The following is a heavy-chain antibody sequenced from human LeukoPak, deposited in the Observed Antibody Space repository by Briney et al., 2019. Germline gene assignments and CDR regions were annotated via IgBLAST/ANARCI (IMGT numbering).Heavy chain of an antibody. D-gene: IGHD3-22*01. Sequence: GGSLRLSCVASGFTFSSYEMNWVRQAPGKGLEWVSFISSSGGTIYYADSVKGRFTISRDNVNNSLHLLMNSLRADDTAVYHCARDSSGYRRFDFWGQGTLVTVSS. J-gene: IGHJ4*02. CDR1: GFTFSSYE. V-gene: IGHV3-48*03. CDR2: ISSSGGTI. CDR3: ARDSSGYRRFDF.